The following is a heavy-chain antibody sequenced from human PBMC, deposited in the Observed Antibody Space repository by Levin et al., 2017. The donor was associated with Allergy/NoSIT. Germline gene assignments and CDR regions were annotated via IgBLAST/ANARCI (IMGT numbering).Heavy chain of an antibody. D-gene: IGHD6-13*01. CDR1: GFTFSSYS. CDR3: ARDNGVAAAGTGWYFDL. V-gene: IGHV3-48*01. J-gene: IGHJ2*01. Sequence: GESLKISCAASGFTFSSYSMNWVRQAPGKGLEWVSYISSSSSTIYYADSVTGRFTISRDNAKNSLYLQMNSLRAEDTAVYYCARDNGVAAAGTGWYFDLWGHGTLVTVSS. CDR2: ISSSSSTI.